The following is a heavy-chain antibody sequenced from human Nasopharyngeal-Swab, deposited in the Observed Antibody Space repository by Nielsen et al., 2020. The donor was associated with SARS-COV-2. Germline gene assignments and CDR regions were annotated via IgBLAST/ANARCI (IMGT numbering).Heavy chain of an antibody. CDR2: INAGNGNT. D-gene: IGHD3-9*01. J-gene: IGHJ5*02. V-gene: IGHV1-3*01. Sequence: ASVKVSCKASGYTFTTYAIHWVRQAPGQRLECMGWINAGNGNTKYSQKLQGRVTITRDTSASTAYMELSSLRSEDTAVYYCARDSSSGLRYFDWLSPGYNWFDPWGQGTLVTVS. CDR3: ARDSSSGLRYFDWLSPGYNWFDP. CDR1: GYTFTTYA.